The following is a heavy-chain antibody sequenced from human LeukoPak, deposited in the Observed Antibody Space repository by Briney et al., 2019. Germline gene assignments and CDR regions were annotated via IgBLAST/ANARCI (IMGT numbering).Heavy chain of an antibody. Sequence: GGSLRLSCAASGFTFSSYGMHWVRQAPGKGLEWVAFIRYDGSNKYYADSVKGRFTISRDNSKNTLYLQMNSLRPEDTAVYYCAKDQVYQAMADAFDIWGQGTMVTVSS. V-gene: IGHV3-30*02. J-gene: IGHJ3*02. CDR2: IRYDGSNK. CDR3: AKDQVYQAMADAFDI. D-gene: IGHD5-18*01. CDR1: GFTFSSYG.